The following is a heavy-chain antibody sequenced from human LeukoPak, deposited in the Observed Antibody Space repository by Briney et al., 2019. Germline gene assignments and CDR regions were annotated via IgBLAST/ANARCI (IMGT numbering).Heavy chain of an antibody. D-gene: IGHD4-17*01. CDR2: IIPIFGTA. CDR3: ARSVPDYGDYGPPPGFDY. Sequence: GSSVKVSCKASGGTFSSYAISWVRQAPGQGLEWMGGIIPIFGTANYAQKFQGRVTITADESTSTAYMELSSLRSEDTAVYYCARSVPDYGDYGPPPGFDYWGQGTLVTVSS. CDR1: GGTFSSYA. J-gene: IGHJ4*02. V-gene: IGHV1-69*01.